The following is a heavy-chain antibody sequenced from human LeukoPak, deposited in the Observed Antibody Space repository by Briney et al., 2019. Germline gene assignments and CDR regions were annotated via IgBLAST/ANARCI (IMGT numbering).Heavy chain of an antibody. CDR2: ISFDGSDK. CDR1: GFTFRDYA. CDR3: VRDHYWLQNCINGVCRDTFDI. D-gene: IGHD2-8*01. J-gene: IGHJ3*02. V-gene: IGHV3-30*04. Sequence: GGSRRLSCAASGFTFRDYAMHWVRQAPGKGLEWVAVISFDGSDKYYADSVRGRFTISRDNSRDTLDLQVNTLTVEDTAVYYCVRDHYWLQNCINGVCRDTFDIWGLGTMVTVSP.